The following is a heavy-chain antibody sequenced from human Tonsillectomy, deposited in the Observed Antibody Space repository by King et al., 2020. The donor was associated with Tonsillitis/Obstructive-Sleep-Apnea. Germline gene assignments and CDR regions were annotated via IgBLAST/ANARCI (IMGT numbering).Heavy chain of an antibody. V-gene: IGHV5-51*01. Sequence: VQLVQSGAEVQKPGESLKISCKGFGYSFTDYWIGWVRQMPAKGLEWMVIVYPGDSDTRYSPSFQGQVTISADKSISTAYLQWSSLKASDTAMYYCARQALTAGPFIDYWGQGVLVTVSS. CDR2: VYPGDSDT. CDR1: GYSFTDYW. D-gene: IGHD2-21*02. CDR3: ARQALTAGPFIDY. J-gene: IGHJ4*02.